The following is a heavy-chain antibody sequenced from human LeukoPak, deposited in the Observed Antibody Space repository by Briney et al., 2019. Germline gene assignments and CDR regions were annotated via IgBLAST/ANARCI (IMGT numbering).Heavy chain of an antibody. CDR2: FKTKYHQV. CDR1: GFTFSDYA. Sequence: GGSLRLSCVASGFTFSDYAMNWVRQAPGKGLEWVSTFKTKYHQVYYAESVRGRFTISTDNSKNTLYLQMNSLRAEDTAVYYCAKDHYGDYEADWGQGTLVTVSS. CDR3: AKDHYGDYEAD. D-gene: IGHD4-17*01. J-gene: IGHJ4*02. V-gene: IGHV3-23*01.